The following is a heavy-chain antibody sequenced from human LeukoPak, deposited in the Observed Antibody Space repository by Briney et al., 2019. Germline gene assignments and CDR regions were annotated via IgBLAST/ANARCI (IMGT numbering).Heavy chain of an antibody. CDR3: AREAEKYDSSGDLTY. CDR1: GYTFTDYY. CDR2: INPNVGGT. Sequence: ASVKVSCKASGYTFTDYYMHWVRQAPGQGLEWMGWINPNVGGTNYAQRFQGRVTMTRYTSISTAYMELSRLRSDDTAVYYRAREAEKYDSSGDLTYWGQGTLVTVSS. J-gene: IGHJ4*02. V-gene: IGHV1-2*02. D-gene: IGHD3-22*01.